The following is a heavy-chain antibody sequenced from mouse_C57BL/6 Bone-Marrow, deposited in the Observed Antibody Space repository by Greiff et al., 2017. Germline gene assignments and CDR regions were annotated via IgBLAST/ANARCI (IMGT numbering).Heavy chain of an antibody. D-gene: IGHD6-1*01. Sequence: DVMLVESGGGLVQPGGSMKLSCAASGFTFSDAWMDWVRQSPEKGLEWVAEIRNKANNPATYYAESVKGRFTISRDDSKSSVYLQMNSLRADDTGMYYCTRRAAPYFDYWGQGTTLTVSS. CDR3: TRRAAPYFDY. J-gene: IGHJ2*01. CDR2: IRNKANNPAT. V-gene: IGHV6-6*01. CDR1: GFTFSDAW.